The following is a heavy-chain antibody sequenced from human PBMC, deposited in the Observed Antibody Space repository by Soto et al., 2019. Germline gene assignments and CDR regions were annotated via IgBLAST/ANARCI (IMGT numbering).Heavy chain of an antibody. CDR2: IIPIFGTA. CDR1: GGTFSSYA. Sequence: QVQLVQSGAEVKKPGSSVNVSCKASGGTFSSYAISWVRQAPGQGLEWMGGIIPIFGTAYYAQKFQGRVRITEDKSTRTAYMELSSMRSEDTAVYYCARPSRYSGSEGWFDPWGQGTLVTVSS. CDR3: ARPSRYSGSEGWFDP. J-gene: IGHJ5*02. V-gene: IGHV1-69*06. D-gene: IGHD1-26*01.